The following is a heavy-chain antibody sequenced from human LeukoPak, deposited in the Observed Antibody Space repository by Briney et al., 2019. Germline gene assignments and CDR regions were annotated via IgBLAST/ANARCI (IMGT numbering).Heavy chain of an antibody. CDR1: GYSFTSYW. CDR3: ARRYDSSGSNGQWFDY. Sequence: GESLKISCKGSGYSFTSYWIGWVRQMPGKGLEWMGIIYPGDSDTRYSPSFQGQVTISADKSISTAYLQWSSLKASDTAMYYCARRYDSSGSNGQWFDYWGQGTLVTVSS. J-gene: IGHJ4*02. V-gene: IGHV5-51*01. CDR2: IYPGDSDT. D-gene: IGHD3-22*01.